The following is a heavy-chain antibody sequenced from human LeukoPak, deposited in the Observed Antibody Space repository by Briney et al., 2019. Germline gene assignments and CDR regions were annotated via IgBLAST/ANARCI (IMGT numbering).Heavy chain of an antibody. D-gene: IGHD6-13*01. CDR1: GFTFSSYW. Sequence: PGGSLRLSCAASGFTFSSYWMHWVRQAPGQGLVWVSRINSDGRSTSYADSVKGRFTISRDNSKNTLYLQMSSLRAEDTAVYYCVKGGEYSSSWYGDYWGQGTLVTVSS. CDR3: VKGGEYSSSWYGDY. V-gene: IGHV3-74*01. J-gene: IGHJ4*02. CDR2: INSDGRST.